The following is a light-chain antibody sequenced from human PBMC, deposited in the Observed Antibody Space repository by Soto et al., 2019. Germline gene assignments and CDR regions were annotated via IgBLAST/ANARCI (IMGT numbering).Light chain of an antibody. CDR1: QTISSW. CDR2: KAS. J-gene: IGKJ1*01. CDR3: QHYNSYSEA. Sequence: DIQMTQSPSTLSGSVGDRVTITCRSSQTISSWLAWYQQKPGKAPKLLIYKASTLKSEVPSRFSGSGSGTEFTLTISSLQHDDFATYNCQHYNSYSEAFGQGTKVELK. V-gene: IGKV1-5*03.